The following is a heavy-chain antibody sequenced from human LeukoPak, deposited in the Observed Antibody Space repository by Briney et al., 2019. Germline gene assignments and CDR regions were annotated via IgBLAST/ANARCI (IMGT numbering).Heavy chain of an antibody. J-gene: IGHJ4*02. D-gene: IGHD3-22*01. CDR2: IIPIYGPT. Sequence: SVKVSCKTSGGTFINYSINWVRQAPGQGLQWMGKIIPIYGPTDYAQKFQGRVTFTADKSTNTAYMELSSLRSEDTAVYFCARDNYYGSAGFFHFWGQGTMVTVSS. CDR1: GGTFINYS. V-gene: IGHV1-69*06. CDR3: ARDNYYGSAGFFHF.